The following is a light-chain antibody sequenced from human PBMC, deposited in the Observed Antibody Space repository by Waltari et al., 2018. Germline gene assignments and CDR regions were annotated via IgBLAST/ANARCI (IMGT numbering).Light chain of an antibody. J-gene: IGLJ2*01. V-gene: IGLV1-44*01. CDR1: SSNIGSNT. Sequence: QSVLTQPPSASGTPGQRVTISCSGSSSNIGSNTVKWYQQLPGTAPKLLIFGNNQGPSGVPDRFPGSKSGTSASLAFSGLQSEDEAVYYCAAWDDSLHGVVFGGGTKLTVL. CDR3: AAWDDSLHGVV. CDR2: GNN.